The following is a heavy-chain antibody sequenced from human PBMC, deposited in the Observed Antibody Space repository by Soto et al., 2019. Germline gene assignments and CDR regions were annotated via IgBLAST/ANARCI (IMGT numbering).Heavy chain of an antibody. J-gene: IGHJ6*02. V-gene: IGHV3-74*01. D-gene: IGHD3-9*01. CDR1: GFSFSNYW. CDR3: AKILTGYYSGGMDV. CDR2: INSDGSST. Sequence: GGSLRLSCAATGFSFSNYWMHWVRQAPGKGLVWVSRINSDGSSTSYADSVKGRFTISRDNAKNTLYLQMNSLRAEDTAVYYCAKILTGYYSGGMDVWGQGTTVTVSS.